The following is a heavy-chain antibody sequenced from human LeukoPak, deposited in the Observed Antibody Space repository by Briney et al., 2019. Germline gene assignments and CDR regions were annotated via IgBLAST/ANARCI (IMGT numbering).Heavy chain of an antibody. CDR2: INHSRST. D-gene: IGHD2-2*01. V-gene: IGHV4-39*01. Sequence: PSETLSLTCTVSGGSISSSSYYWGWIRQPPGKGLEWIGEINHSRSTNYNPSLKSRVTISVDTSKNQFSLKLSSVTAADTAVYYCARQSRRVVVPAGLPDWFDPWGQGTLVTVSS. CDR1: GGSISSSSYY. J-gene: IGHJ5*02. CDR3: ARQSRRVVVPAGLPDWFDP.